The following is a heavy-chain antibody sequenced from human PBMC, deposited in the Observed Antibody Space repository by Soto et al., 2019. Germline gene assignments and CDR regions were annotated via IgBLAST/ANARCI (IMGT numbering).Heavy chain of an antibody. CDR2: IWHDGSNK. CDR3: ATLRDYGDYVRPPEHEYFQH. D-gene: IGHD4-17*01. Sequence: QVQLVESGGGVVQPGRSLRLSCAASGFTFSSYGMHWVRQAPGKGLEWAAVIWHDGSNKYYADSVKGRFTISRDNSKNALYLQMHSLRAEDTAVYYCATLRDYGDYVRPPEHEYFQHWGQGTLGTVSS. CDR1: GFTFSSYG. J-gene: IGHJ1*01. V-gene: IGHV3-33*01.